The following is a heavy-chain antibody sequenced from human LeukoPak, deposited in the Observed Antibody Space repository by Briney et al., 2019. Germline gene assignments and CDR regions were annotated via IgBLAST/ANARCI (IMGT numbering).Heavy chain of an antibody. J-gene: IGHJ5*02. D-gene: IGHD3-16*01. CDR1: GFTFSLYW. Sequence: GGSLRLSCVASGFTFSLYWMTWVRQFPGKGLEWVADINPDGSQKYSVDSVKGRFTISRDNARNAVFLQMNSLRDDDTAVYYCVRQMIRFWFDPWGQGSRVTVSS. CDR2: INPDGSQK. V-gene: IGHV3-7*01. CDR3: VRQMIRFWFDP.